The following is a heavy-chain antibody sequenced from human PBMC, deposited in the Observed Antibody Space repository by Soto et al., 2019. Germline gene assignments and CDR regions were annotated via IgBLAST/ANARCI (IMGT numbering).Heavy chain of an antibody. V-gene: IGHV4-34*01. D-gene: IGHD2-2*01. CDR3: ARGRRDIVVVPAAWRADAFDI. CDR1: GGSFSGYY. CDR2: INHSGST. J-gene: IGHJ3*02. Sequence: QVQLQQWGAGLLKPSETLSLTCAVYGGSFSGYYWSWIRQPPGKGLEWIGEINHSGSTNYNPSLKIPVTISVDTSKXPFXLXPSSVTAADTAVYYCARGRRDIVVVPAAWRADAFDIWGQGTMVTVSS.